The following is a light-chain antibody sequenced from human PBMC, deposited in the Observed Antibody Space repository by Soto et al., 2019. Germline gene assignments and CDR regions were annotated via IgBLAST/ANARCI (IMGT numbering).Light chain of an antibody. V-gene: IGLV1-40*01. CDR1: SSTIGAGFD. CDR2: GDT. Sequence: QSVLTQPPSVSGAPGQRVTISCTGSSSTIGAGFDVHWYQQLPCTAPKLLIYGDTNRPSGVPDRFSGSKSGTSASLVITGLQAEDEADYYCQSYDTALSVYVVFGGGTKVTVL. CDR3: QSYDTALSVYVV. J-gene: IGLJ2*01.